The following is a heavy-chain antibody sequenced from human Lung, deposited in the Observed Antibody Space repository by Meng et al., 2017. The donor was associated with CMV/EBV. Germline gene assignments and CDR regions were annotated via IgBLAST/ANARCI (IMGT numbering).Heavy chain of an antibody. CDR1: GFTLSSYW. D-gene: IGHD3-10*01. V-gene: IGHV3-74*03. CDR2: INSDDSTT. Sequence: LTCAASGFTLSSYWVHWVRQVPGKGQVWVSRINSDDSTTTYADSVKGRFTISRDNAKNTVYLQMNSLRVEDTAVYYCARDCFGREDYWGQGTLVTVSS. CDR3: ARDCFGREDY. J-gene: IGHJ4*02.